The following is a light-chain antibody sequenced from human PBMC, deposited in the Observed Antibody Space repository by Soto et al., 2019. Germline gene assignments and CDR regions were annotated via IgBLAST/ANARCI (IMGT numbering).Light chain of an antibody. V-gene: IGLV2-14*03. J-gene: IGLJ2*01. Sequence: QSAVTQPASVSGSPGQSIAISCTGTSSDVGAYNYVSWYQQHPGKAPKLMIHDVSNRPSGISDRFSGSKSGNTASLTISGLQAEDEADYYCSSYTSTKTLLFGGGTKLTVL. CDR1: SSDVGAYNY. CDR2: DVS. CDR3: SSYTSTKTLL.